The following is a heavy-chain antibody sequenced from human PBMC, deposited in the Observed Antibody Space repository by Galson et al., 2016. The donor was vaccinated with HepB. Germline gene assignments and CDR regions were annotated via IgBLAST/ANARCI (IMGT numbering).Heavy chain of an antibody. V-gene: IGHV3-48*02. J-gene: IGHJ6*03. CDR2: ISSTSRTI. Sequence: SLRLSCAASGFTFSSYNMNWVRQAPGKGLEWVSYISSTSRTINYADSVKGRFTISRDNAKNSLYVQMNSLRDEDTAVYYWARDLSGSYYFDYYYMDVWGKGTTVTVSS. D-gene: IGHD3-10*01. CDR3: ARDLSGSYYFDYYYMDV. CDR1: GFTFSSYN.